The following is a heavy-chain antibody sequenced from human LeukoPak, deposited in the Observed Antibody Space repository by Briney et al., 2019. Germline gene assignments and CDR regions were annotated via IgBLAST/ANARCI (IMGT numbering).Heavy chain of an antibody. CDR2: ISGDGLST. CDR1: GFAFNTHW. CDR3: ATPGWNDVSY. V-gene: IGHV3-74*01. D-gene: IGHD1-1*01. Sequence: GGSLRLSCAASGFAFNTHWMHWIRRSPGKGTDCVSGISGDGLSTNYVDSVKGRFTVSRDNAKNTLYLQMNSLRAGDTAVYYCATPGWNDVSYWGQGTLVTVSS. J-gene: IGHJ4*02.